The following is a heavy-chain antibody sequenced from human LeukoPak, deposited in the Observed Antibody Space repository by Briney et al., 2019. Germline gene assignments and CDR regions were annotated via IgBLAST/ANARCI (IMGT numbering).Heavy chain of an antibody. Sequence: GRSLRLSCAASGFTFSSYAMHWVRQAPGKGLEWVAVISYDGSNKYYADSVKGRFTLSRDNSKNTLYLQMNSLRAEDTAVYYCARDRAVPAAKTYYFDYGGQETLVTVSS. D-gene: IGHD2-2*01. CDR2: ISYDGSNK. CDR3: ARDRAVPAAKTYYFDY. J-gene: IGHJ4*02. CDR1: GFTFSSYA. V-gene: IGHV3-30-3*01.